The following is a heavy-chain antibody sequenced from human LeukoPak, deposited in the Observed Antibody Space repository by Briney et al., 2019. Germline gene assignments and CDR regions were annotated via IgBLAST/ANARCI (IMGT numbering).Heavy chain of an antibody. CDR1: GVSFSGYY. CDR3: ARGGKRYCSSTSCLHFDY. J-gene: IGHJ4*02. CDR2: INHSGST. V-gene: IGHV4-34*01. D-gene: IGHD2-2*01. Sequence: SETLSLTCAVYGVSFSGYYWSWIRQPPGKGLEWIGEINHSGSTNYNPSLKSRVTISVDTSKNQFSLKLSSVTAADTAVYYCARGGKRYCSSTSCLHFDYWGQGTLVTVSS.